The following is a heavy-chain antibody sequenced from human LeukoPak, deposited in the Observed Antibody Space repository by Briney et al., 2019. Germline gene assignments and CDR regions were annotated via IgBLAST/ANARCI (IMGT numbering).Heavy chain of an antibody. CDR3: ARPRVAMSPFDY. Sequence: GASLKISCKGSGSSFTSYWIGWVRPMPGKGLEWMGIIYPGDSDTRYSPSFQGQVTISADKSISTAYLQWSSLKASDTAMYYCARPRVAMSPFDYWGQGTLVTVSS. J-gene: IGHJ4*02. CDR1: GSSFTSYW. V-gene: IGHV5-51*01. D-gene: IGHD5-12*01. CDR2: IYPGDSDT.